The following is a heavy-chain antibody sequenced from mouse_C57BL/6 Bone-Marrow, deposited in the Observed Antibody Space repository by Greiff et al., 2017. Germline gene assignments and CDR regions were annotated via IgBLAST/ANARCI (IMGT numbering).Heavy chain of an antibody. V-gene: IGHV1-85*01. CDR1: GYTFTSYD. Sequence: VKLMESGPVLVKPGASVKLSCKASGYTFTSYDINWVKQRPGQGLEWIGWIYPRDGSTKYNEKFKGKATLTVDTSSSTAYMELNSLTSEDSAVYFCARLEFDGSSGDWYFDVWGTGTTVTVSS. J-gene: IGHJ1*03. D-gene: IGHD1-1*01. CDR3: ARLEFDGSSGDWYFDV. CDR2: IYPRDGST.